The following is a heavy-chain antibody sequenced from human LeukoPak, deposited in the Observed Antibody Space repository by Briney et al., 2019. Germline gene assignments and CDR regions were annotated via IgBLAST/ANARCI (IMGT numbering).Heavy chain of an antibody. CDR3: ARGGKEMATITTFDY. J-gene: IGHJ4*02. V-gene: IGHV4-59*01. D-gene: IGHD5-24*01. CDR2: IYYSGST. Sequence: PSETLSLTCTVSGGSISSYYWSWIRQPPGKGLEWIGYIYYSGSTNYNPSLKSRVTISVDTSKNQFSLKRSSVTAADTAVYYCARGGKEMATITTFDYWGQGTLVTVSS. CDR1: GGSISSYY.